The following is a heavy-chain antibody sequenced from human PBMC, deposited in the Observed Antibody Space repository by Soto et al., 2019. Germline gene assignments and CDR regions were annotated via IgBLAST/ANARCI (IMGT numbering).Heavy chain of an antibody. Sequence: ASVNVSCKPSGYTFTSYCISWVRQAPGQGLEWMGWISAYNGNTNYAQKLQGRVTMTTDTSTSTAYQELRSLRSDDTAVYYCERDDYYYDSSVNRLGSDYWGQGTLVTVSS. CDR3: ERDDYYYDSSVNRLGSDY. J-gene: IGHJ4*02. D-gene: IGHD3-22*01. CDR1: GYTFTSYC. V-gene: IGHV1-18*01. CDR2: ISAYNGNT.